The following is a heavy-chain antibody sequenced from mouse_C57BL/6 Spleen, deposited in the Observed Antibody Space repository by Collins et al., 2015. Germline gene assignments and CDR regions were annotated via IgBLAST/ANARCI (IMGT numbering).Heavy chain of an antibody. Sequence: EVKLLQSGGGLVQLGGSLKLSCAASGIDFSRYWMSWVRRAPGKGLEWIGEINPDSSTINYAPSLKDKFIISRDNAKNTLYLQMSKVRSEDTALFYCARPYEGAMDYWGQGTSVTVSS. CDR1: GIDFSRYW. CDR3: ARPYEGAMDY. D-gene: IGHD2-3*01. CDR2: INPDSSTI. V-gene: IGHV4-1*01. J-gene: IGHJ4*01.